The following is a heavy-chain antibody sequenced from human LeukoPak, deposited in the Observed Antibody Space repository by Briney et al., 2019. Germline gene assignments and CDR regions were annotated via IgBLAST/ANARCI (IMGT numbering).Heavy chain of an antibody. D-gene: IGHD3-10*01. CDR3: GRVMVRGVLYYFDY. Sequence: GGSLILSCAASGFTFSSYAMSWVRQAPGKGLEWVSYISSSSSYTNYADSVKGRFTISRDNAKNSLYLQMNSLRAEDTAVYYCGRVMVRGVLYYFDYWGQGTLVTVSS. V-gene: IGHV3-11*05. J-gene: IGHJ4*02. CDR1: GFTFSSYA. CDR2: ISSSSSYT.